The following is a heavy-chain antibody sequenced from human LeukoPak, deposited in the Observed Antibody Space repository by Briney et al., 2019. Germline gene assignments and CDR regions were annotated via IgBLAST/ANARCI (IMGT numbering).Heavy chain of an antibody. V-gene: IGHV4-30-4*08. J-gene: IGHJ4*02. D-gene: IGHD3-10*01. CDR3: ARFRRITMVRGAYFDY. Sequence: SETLSLTCTVSGGSISSGDYYWSWIRQPPGKGLEWIGYIYYSGSTYYNPSLKSRVTISVDTSKNQFSLKLSSVTAADTAVYYCARFRRITMVRGAYFDYWGQGTLVTVSS. CDR1: GGSISSGDYY. CDR2: IYYSGST.